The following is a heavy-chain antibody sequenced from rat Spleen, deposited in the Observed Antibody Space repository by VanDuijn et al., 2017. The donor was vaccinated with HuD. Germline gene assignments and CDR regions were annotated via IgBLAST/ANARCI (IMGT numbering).Heavy chain of an antibody. CDR1: GFTFTNYG. J-gene: IGHJ2*01. V-gene: IGHV5-19*01. Sequence: EVQLVESGGGLVQPGRSLKLSCAASGFTFTNYGMHWIRQAPTNGLEWVASISPSGSTTHYRDSVRGRFTISRDNAESTIYLQMNSLGSEDTATYYCAVSGYGYWGQGVMVTVSS. D-gene: IGHD4-3*01. CDR3: AVSGYGY. CDR2: ISPSGSTT.